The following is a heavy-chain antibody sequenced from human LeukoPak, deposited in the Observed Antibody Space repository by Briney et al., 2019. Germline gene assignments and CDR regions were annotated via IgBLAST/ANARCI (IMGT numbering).Heavy chain of an antibody. CDR3: AKARSSSWYGGTSSDY. J-gene: IGHJ4*02. V-gene: IGHV3-23*01. Sequence: PGGSLRLSCAASGFTFSNYAMSWVRQAPGKGLEWVSGISDSGGGTYYADSVKGRFTISRDNSKSTLYLQMNSLRAEDTAVYYCAKARSSSWYGGTSSDYWGQGNLVTVSS. CDR1: GFTFSNYA. CDR2: ISDSGGGT. D-gene: IGHD6-13*01.